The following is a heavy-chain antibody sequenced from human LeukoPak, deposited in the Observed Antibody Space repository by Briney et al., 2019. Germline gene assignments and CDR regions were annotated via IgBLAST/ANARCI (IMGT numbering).Heavy chain of an antibody. V-gene: IGHV4-59*08. D-gene: IGHD3-10*01. CDR3: VIMAGY. CDR2: IDYSGST. J-gene: IGHJ4*02. CDR1: GGSISSYY. Sequence: SETLSLTCTVSGGSISSYYWTWIRQSPGKGLEWIGYIDYSGSTNFNPSLKSRVTISADTPKNQFSLKLTSVTAADMAVYYCVIMAGYWGQGVLVTVSS.